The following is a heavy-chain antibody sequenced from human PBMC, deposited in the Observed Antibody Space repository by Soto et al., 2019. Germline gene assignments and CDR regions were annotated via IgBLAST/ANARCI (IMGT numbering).Heavy chain of an antibody. J-gene: IGHJ6*01. CDR1: GFTFSSYG. V-gene: IGHV3-30*18. Sequence: QVQLVESGGGVVQPGRSLRLSCAASGFTFSSYGMHWVRQAPGKGLEWVAVISYDGSNKYYADSVKGRFTISRDNSKNTLYRHMTSLRAEDTAVYYCAKDCSSPQYYSYGMDVW. CDR3: AKDCSSPQYYSYGMDV. CDR2: ISYDGSNK. D-gene: IGHD6-6*01.